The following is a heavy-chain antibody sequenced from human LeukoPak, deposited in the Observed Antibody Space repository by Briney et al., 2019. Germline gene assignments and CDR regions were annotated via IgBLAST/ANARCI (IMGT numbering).Heavy chain of an antibody. CDR2: LSYDGSYE. V-gene: IGHV3-30*04. D-gene: IGHD3-3*01. CDR3: ASGAITIFGVVTQ. Sequence: GGSLRLSCAASGFTFSSYAMHWVRQAPGKGLEGVALLSYDGSYEYYADSVKGRFTISRDNSKNTLYLQMNSLRPEDAAVYYCASGAITIFGVVTQWGQGTLVTVSS. J-gene: IGHJ4*02. CDR1: GFTFSSYA.